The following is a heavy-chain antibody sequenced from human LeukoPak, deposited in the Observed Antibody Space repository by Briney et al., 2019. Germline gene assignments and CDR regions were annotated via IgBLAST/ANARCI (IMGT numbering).Heavy chain of an antibody. CDR1: GGSISSGDYY. V-gene: IGHV4-30-4*01. CDR2: IYYSGST. Sequence: PSQTLSLTCTVSGGSISSGDYYWSWIRQPPGKGLEWIGYIYYSGSTYYNPSLKSRVTISVDTSKNQFSLKLSSVTAADPAVYYCGRVEADYYDSSGPLGYWGQGTLVTVSS. D-gene: IGHD3-22*01. J-gene: IGHJ4*02. CDR3: GRVEADYYDSSGPLGY.